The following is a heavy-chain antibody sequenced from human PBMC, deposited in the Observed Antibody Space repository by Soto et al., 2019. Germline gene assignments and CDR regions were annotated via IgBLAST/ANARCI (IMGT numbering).Heavy chain of an antibody. CDR1: GYAFNTNW. CDR2: MYPGDSDT. Sequence: GESLKISCRGSGYAFNTNWFGWVRQLPGRGLEWVGIMYPGDSDTRLHPSLQGHVTLSADVTVSTAFLQWRTLRTSDSGMYFCARLPRDCNKTSCYYANHWGKGTSVTVSS. CDR3: ARLPRDCNKTSCYYANH. V-gene: IGHV5-51*01. D-gene: IGHD3-22*01. J-gene: IGHJ5*02.